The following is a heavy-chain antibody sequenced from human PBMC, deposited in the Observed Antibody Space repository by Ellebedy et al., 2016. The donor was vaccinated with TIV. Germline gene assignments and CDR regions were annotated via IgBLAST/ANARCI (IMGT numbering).Heavy chain of an antibody. J-gene: IGHJ4*02. CDR3: TAGEQGSGSHDH. V-gene: IGHV3-72*01. CDR1: GFMFRDYV. D-gene: IGHD2-15*01. CDR2: VRQKVRSYTT. Sequence: PGGSLRLSCAASGFMFRDYVMDWVRQAPGKGLELVGRVRQKVRSYTTEYAASVKGRFTISRDDSKNSLYLQMNSLKTEDTALYYCTAGEQGSGSHDHWGQGTLVTVSS.